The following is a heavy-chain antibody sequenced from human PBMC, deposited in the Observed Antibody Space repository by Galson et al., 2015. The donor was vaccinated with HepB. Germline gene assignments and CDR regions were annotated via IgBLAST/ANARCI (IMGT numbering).Heavy chain of an antibody. CDR1: GGTFSSYA. Sequence: VKVSCKASGGTFSSYAISWVRQAPGQGLEWMGGIIPIFGTANFAQKFSGRVTITADESASTAYMELSSLRSEDTAVYYCAREQRWGHSGYDPKPFDYWGQGTLVTVSS. CDR2: IIPIFGTA. D-gene: IGHD5-12*01. CDR3: AREQRWGHSGYDPKPFDY. V-gene: IGHV1-69*01. J-gene: IGHJ4*02.